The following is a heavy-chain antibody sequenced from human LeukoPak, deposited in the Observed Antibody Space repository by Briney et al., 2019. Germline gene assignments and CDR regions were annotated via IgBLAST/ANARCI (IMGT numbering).Heavy chain of an antibody. Sequence: SETLSLTCTVSGGSISSYYWSWIRQPPGKGLEWIGYIYYSGSTNYNPSLKSRVTISVDTSKNQFSLKLSSVTAADTAVYYCASGANYYDSSGYPSNWFDPWGQGTLVTVSS. V-gene: IGHV4-59*08. D-gene: IGHD3-22*01. CDR3: ASGANYYDSSGYPSNWFDP. CDR2: IYYSGST. J-gene: IGHJ5*02. CDR1: GGSISSYY.